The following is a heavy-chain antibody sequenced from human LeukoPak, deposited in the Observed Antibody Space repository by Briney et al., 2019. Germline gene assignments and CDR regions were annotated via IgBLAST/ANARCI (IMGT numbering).Heavy chain of an antibody. Sequence: SVKVSCKASGGTFSSYAISWVRQAPGQGLEWMGGIIPIFGTANYAQKFQGRVTITADESTSTAYMELSSLRSEDTAVYYCARGTLGSGFWSGYYPPPIDYWGQGTLVTVSS. V-gene: IGHV1-69*13. J-gene: IGHJ4*02. CDR1: GGTFSSYA. CDR2: IIPIFGTA. D-gene: IGHD3-3*01. CDR3: ARGTLGSGFWSGYYPPPIDY.